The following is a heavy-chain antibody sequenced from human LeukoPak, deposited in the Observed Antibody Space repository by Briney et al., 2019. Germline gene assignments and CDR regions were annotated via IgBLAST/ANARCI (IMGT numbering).Heavy chain of an antibody. CDR3: ANIVGSLAYYYYMDV. Sequence: GGSLRLSCAASGFTFSSYAMSWVRQAPGKGLEWVSAISGSGGSTYSADSVKGRFTISRDNSKNTLYLQMNSLRAEDTAVYYCANIVGSLAYYYYMDVWGKGTTVTVSS. CDR2: ISGSGGST. J-gene: IGHJ6*03. V-gene: IGHV3-23*01. CDR1: GFTFSSYA. D-gene: IGHD3-10*01.